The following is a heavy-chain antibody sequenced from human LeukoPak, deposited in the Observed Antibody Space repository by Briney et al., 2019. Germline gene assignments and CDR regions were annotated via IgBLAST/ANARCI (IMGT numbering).Heavy chain of an antibody. CDR3: TRGRSWYGDSYFDY. D-gene: IGHD4-17*01. Sequence: SETLSLTCAVYGGAFSGYYWSWIRQPPGKGLEWIGEINHSGSTNYNPSLTSRITISVDTSKTQFSLKLSSVTAADTAVYYCTRGRSWYGDSYFDYWGQGTLVTVSS. CDR1: GGAFSGYY. CDR2: INHSGST. J-gene: IGHJ4*02. V-gene: IGHV4-34*01.